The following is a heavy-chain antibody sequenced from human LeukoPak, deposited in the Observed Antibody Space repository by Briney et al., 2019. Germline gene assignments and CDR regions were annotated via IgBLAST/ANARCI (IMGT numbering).Heavy chain of an antibody. V-gene: IGHV3-21*01. CDR2: ISSSSSNI. J-gene: IGHJ6*02. CDR3: ARSKLIAVADTSPESYFYGMDV. D-gene: IGHD6-19*01. CDR1: GFTFSTYT. Sequence: GGSLRLSCADSGFTFSTYTMNWVRQAPRKGLEWVASISSSSSNIYYADSVRGRFTISRDNAKNSLYLQMNSLRAEDTAVYYCARSKLIAVADTSPESYFYGMDVWGQGTMVTVSS.